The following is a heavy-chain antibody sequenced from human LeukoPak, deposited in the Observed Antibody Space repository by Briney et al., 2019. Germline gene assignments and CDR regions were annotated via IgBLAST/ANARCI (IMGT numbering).Heavy chain of an antibody. D-gene: IGHD3-9*01. CDR2: ISAYNGKT. CDR1: GYTVTSYG. J-gene: IGHJ5*02. V-gene: IGHV1-18*01. CDR3: ARGGDLDYDILTGYYNVMYNWFDP. Sequence: ASVKVSCKASGYTVTSYGISWVRQAPGQGREGMGWISAYNGKTNYAQKHQGRVTITTDTSTSTAYMELRSLRSDDTAVYYCARGGDLDYDILTGYYNVMYNWFDPWGQGTLVTVSS.